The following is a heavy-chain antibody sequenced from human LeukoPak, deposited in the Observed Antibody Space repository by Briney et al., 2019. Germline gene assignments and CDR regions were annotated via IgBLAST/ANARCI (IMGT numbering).Heavy chain of an antibody. V-gene: IGHV1-69*06. J-gene: IGHJ4*02. CDR1: GGTFSNSV. CDR2: IIPIFDKT. D-gene: IGHD3-16*01. Sequence: GASVKVSCKASGGTFSNSVISWVRQAPGQGLEWMGGIIPIFDKTNYAQKFQDRVTITADKSTSTAYMELSSLRSEDTAVYYCARVGGGYYFDYWGQGTLVTVSS. CDR3: ARVGGGYYFDY.